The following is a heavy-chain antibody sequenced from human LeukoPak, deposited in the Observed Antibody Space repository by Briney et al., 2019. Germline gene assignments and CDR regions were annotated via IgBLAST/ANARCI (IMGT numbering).Heavy chain of an antibody. Sequence: GGSLRLSCAASGFTFSSYGMHWVRQAPGKGLEWVAVISYDGSNKYYADSVKGRFTISRDNSKTTLYLQMNSLRAEDTAVYYCAKITEWLSPYYYGMDVWGQGTTVTVSS. CDR2: ISYDGSNK. CDR1: GFTFSSYG. V-gene: IGHV3-30*18. J-gene: IGHJ6*02. CDR3: AKITEWLSPYYYGMDV. D-gene: IGHD3-3*01.